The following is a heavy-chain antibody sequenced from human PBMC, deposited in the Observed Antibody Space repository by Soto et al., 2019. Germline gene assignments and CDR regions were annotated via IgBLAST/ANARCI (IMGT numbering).Heavy chain of an antibody. CDR1: GYTFTSYG. CDR2: ISANNGNT. J-gene: IGHJ5*02. D-gene: IGHD2-15*01. CDR3: ARAYSPGLFDP. Sequence: QVQLVQSGAEVKKPGASVKVSCKASGYTFTSYGISWVRQAPGQGLEWMGWISANNGNTKYAQNFQGRVTMTTDTSASPAYMELRSLRSDDTAVYYCARAYSPGLFDPWGQGTLVTVSS. V-gene: IGHV1-18*01.